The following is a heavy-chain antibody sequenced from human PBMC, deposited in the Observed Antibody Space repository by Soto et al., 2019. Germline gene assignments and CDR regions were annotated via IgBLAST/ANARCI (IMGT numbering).Heavy chain of an antibody. J-gene: IGHJ4*02. CDR1: GYIFTMYG. V-gene: IGHV1-18*01. Sequence: QVQLVQSGAEVKKPGAAVKVSCLASGYIFTMYGISWVRQAPGQGPEWMGWISAFNGDTNYAKTLQGRVTMTRDTSTNMAYMELRSFTSDDTPVYYCGRDVGDENCRIPGSDGNFNNWGQGPLVTVS. CDR2: ISAFNGDT. D-gene: IGHD2-15*01. CDR3: GRDVGDENCRIPGSDGNFNN.